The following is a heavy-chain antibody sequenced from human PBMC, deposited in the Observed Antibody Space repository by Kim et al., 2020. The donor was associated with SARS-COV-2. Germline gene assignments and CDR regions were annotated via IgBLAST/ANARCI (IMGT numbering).Heavy chain of an antibody. Sequence: GGSLRLSCAASGFTFSSYWMSWVRQAPGKGLEWVANIKQDGSEKYYVDSVKGRFTISRDNAKNSLYLQMNSLRAEDTAVYYCARGVGIAARPFPYYYYYYMDVWGKGTTVTVSS. D-gene: IGHD6-6*01. V-gene: IGHV3-7*01. CDR2: IKQDGSEK. CDR1: GFTFSSYW. CDR3: ARGVGIAARPFPYYYYYYMDV. J-gene: IGHJ6*03.